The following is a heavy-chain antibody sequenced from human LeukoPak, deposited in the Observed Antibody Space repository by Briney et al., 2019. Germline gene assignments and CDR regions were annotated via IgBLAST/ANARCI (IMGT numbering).Heavy chain of an antibody. J-gene: IGHJ4*02. V-gene: IGHV3-53*01. CDR3: ARASTYFDN. Sequence: GGSLRLSCEGSGFSVSTNYMNWVRQAPGKGLEWVSILYSGGSTYYADSVKGRFTVSRDSSKNTLYLHMNSLRAEDTAVYYCARASTYFDNWGQGTLVAVSS. CDR1: GFSVSTNY. CDR2: LYSGGST.